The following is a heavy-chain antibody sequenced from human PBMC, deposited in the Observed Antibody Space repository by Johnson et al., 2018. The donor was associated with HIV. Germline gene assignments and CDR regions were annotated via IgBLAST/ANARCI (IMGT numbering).Heavy chain of an antibody. J-gene: IGHJ3*02. CDR1: GFTFSSYG. V-gene: IGHV3-30*02. CDR2: IRYDGSNK. Sequence: QVQLVESGGGVVQPGRSLRLSCAASGFTFSSYGMHWVRQAPGKGLEWVAVIRYDGSNKYYVDSVKGRFSISRDNSKNTLYLQMNSLRAEDTALYYCAKDIDADYYDVDDAFDIWGQGTMVTVSS. D-gene: IGHD3-22*01. CDR3: AKDIDADYYDVDDAFDI.